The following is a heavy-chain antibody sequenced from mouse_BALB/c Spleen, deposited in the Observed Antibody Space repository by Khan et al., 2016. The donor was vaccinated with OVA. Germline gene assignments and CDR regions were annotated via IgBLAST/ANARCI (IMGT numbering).Heavy chain of an antibody. D-gene: IGHD2-1*01. Sequence: QVQLQQSGPELVRPGESVKISCKGSGYTFTDYAMHWVKQSHGKGLEWIGVISIYYDNTNYNQKFKGKATMTVDKSSSTAYMELARLTSEDSAISYWAMVGQWARRGAGNSVYWGLGTTLTFSS. CDR3: AMVGQWARRGAGNSVY. CDR1: GYTFTDYA. J-gene: IGHJ2*01. CDR2: ISIYYDNT. V-gene: IGHV1S137*01.